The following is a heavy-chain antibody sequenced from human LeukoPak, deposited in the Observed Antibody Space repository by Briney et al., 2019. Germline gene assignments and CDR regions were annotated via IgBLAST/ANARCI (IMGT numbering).Heavy chain of an antibody. CDR2: ISGSCGST. J-gene: IGHJ4*02. V-gene: IGHV3-23*01. CDR3: AKLDWGGSRYGYFDS. D-gene: IGHD5-18*01. Sequence: GGSLRLSCAASGFTFSSYGMSWVRQAPGQGLELVSAISGSCGSTYYADSVKGRFTISRDNSKNTLYLQMNSLRADDTAVYYCAKLDWGGSRYGYFDSWGQGTLVTVSS. CDR1: GFTFSSYG.